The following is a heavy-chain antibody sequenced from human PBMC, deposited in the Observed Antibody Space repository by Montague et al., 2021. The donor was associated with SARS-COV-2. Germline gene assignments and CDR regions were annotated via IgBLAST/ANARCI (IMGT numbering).Heavy chain of an antibody. D-gene: IGHD2-15*01. J-gene: IGHJ4*02. CDR1: GGSISSSNYY. CDR2: IYYSGST. CDR3: ATVISRKNKIAVVGMYYFDY. Sequence: SETLSLTCTVSGGSISSSNYYWGWIRQPPGKGLEWIGSIYYSGSTYYNPSLKSRVTISVDTSKNQFSLKLSSVTAADTAVYYCATVISRKNKIAVVGMYYFDYWGQGTLVTVSS. V-gene: IGHV4-39*07.